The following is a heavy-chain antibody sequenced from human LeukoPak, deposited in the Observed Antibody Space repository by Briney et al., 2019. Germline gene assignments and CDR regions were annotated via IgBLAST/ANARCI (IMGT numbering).Heavy chain of an antibody. D-gene: IGHD3-22*01. CDR1: GGTFSSYA. CDR3: ARGVRRVYYDSSGYLYYFDY. J-gene: IGHJ4*02. V-gene: IGHV1-69*13. CDR2: IIPIFGTA. Sequence: SVKVSCKASGGTFSSYAISWVRQAPGQGLEWMGGIIPIFGTANYAQKFQGRVTITADESTSTAYMELSSLRSEDTAVYYCARGVRRVYYDSSGYLYYFDYWGQGTLVTVSS.